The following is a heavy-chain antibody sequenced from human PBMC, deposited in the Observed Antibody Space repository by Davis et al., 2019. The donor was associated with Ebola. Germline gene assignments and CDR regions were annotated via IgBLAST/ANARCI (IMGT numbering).Heavy chain of an antibody. CDR3: ARGDNNYLYGYYYYGMDV. Sequence: AASVKVSCKASGYTFNSYEINWVRQATGQGLEWMGWMNPNSGNTGYAQKFQGRITMSRNTSIGTAYMELSSLRSEDTAVYYCARGDNNYLYGYYYYGMDVWGQGTTVTVSS. D-gene: IGHD4-11*01. CDR2: MNPNSGNT. CDR1: GYTFNSYE. V-gene: IGHV1-8*01. J-gene: IGHJ6*02.